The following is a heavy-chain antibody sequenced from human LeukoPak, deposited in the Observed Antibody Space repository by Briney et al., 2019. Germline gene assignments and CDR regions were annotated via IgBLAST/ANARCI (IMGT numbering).Heavy chain of an antibody. V-gene: IGHV4-34*01. J-gene: IGHJ4*02. Sequence: PSETLSLTCAVYGGSFSGYYWSWIRQPPGKGLEWIGEINHSGSTNYNPSLKSRVTISVDTSKNQFSLKLSSVTAADTAVYYCARGRKSYDSSGPDYWGQGTLVTVSS. CDR2: INHSGST. CDR1: GGSFSGYY. D-gene: IGHD3-22*01. CDR3: ARGRKSYDSSGPDY.